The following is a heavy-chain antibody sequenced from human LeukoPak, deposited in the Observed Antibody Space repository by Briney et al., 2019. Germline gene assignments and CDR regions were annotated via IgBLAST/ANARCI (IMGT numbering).Heavy chain of an antibody. CDR2: ISGSGGST. J-gene: IGHJ3*02. Sequence: PGGSLRLSCAASGFTFSSYAMSWVRQAPGKGLEWVSVISGSGGSTYYADSVKGRFTISRDNSKNTLYLQMNSLRAEDTAVYYCARDGGSGSDAFDIWGQGTMVTVSS. D-gene: IGHD3-10*01. CDR1: GFTFSSYA. V-gene: IGHV3-23*01. CDR3: ARDGGSGSDAFDI.